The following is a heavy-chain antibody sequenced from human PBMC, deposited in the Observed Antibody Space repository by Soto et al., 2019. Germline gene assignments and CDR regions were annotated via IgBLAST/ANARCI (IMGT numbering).Heavy chain of an antibody. CDR2: ISSSGGST. CDR3: AKDRYGDYGGIDY. J-gene: IGHJ4*02. CDR1: GFTFSSFA. V-gene: IGHV3-23*01. D-gene: IGHD4-17*01. Sequence: GGSLRLSCAVSGFTFSSFAMSWVRQAPGKGLEWVSVISSSGGSTYYADSVKGRFTISRDTSKNTLFLQMNSLRAEDTAVYYCAKDRYGDYGGIDYWGQGTMVTVSS.